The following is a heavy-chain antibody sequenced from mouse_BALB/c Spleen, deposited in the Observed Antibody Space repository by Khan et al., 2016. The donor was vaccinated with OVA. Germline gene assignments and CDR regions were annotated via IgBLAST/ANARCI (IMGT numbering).Heavy chain of an antibody. CDR1: GYSITSDYA. CDR2: ISYSGST. D-gene: IGHD2-1*01. V-gene: IGHV3-2*02. Sequence: EVELVESGPGLVKPSQSLSFTCTVTGYSITSDYAWNWIRQFPGNKLEWMGYISYSGSTNYNPSLKSRISITRDTSRNQFFLQLNSVTTEDTATYYCARRAYYGNWYFDVWGAGTTVTVSS. CDR3: ARRAYYGNWYFDV. J-gene: IGHJ1*01.